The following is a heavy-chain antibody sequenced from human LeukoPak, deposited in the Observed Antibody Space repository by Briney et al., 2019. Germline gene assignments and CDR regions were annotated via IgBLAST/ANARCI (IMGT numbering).Heavy chain of an antibody. V-gene: IGHV5-51*01. CDR2: IFPGDSDT. CDR1: GYSSTSYW. Sequence: GESLKISCKGSGYSSTSYWIGWVRQMPGKGLEWMGIIFPGDSDTRYSPSFQGQVTISADKSINTAYLQWSSLKTSDTGMYYCARGASNSARDYWGQGTLVTVSS. D-gene: IGHD2/OR15-2a*01. CDR3: ARGASNSARDY. J-gene: IGHJ4*02.